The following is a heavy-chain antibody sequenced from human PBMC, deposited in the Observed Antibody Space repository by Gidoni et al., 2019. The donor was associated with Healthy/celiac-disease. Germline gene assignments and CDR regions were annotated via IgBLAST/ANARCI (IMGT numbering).Heavy chain of an antibody. CDR1: GFTFSSYG. V-gene: IGHV3-33*01. CDR2: IWYDGSNK. D-gene: IGHD1-26*01. CDR3: ARAPSYNDY. J-gene: IGHJ4*02. Sequence: QVQLVESGGGVVQPGRSLRRSCAASGFTFSSYGMHWVRQAPGQGLEWVAVIWYDGSNKYYADSVKGRFTISRDNSKNTLYLQMNSLRAEDTAVYYCARAPSYNDYWGQGTLVTVSS.